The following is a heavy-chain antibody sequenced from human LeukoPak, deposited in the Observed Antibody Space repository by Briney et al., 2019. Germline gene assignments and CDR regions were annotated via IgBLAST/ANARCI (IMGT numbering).Heavy chain of an antibody. CDR1: GGSISSSSYY. D-gene: IGHD6-19*01. V-gene: IGHV4-39*01. J-gene: IGHJ4*02. Sequence: PSETLSLTCTVSGGSISSSSYYWGWIRQPPGKGLEWIGSIYYSGSTYYNPSLKSRVTISVDTSKNQFSLKLSSVTAADTAVYYCARPVSSGWYNYWGQGTLATVSS. CDR2: IYYSGST. CDR3: ARPVSSGWYNY.